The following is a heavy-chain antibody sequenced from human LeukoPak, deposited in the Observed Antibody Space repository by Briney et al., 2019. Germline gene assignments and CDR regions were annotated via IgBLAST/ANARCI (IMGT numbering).Heavy chain of an antibody. Sequence: SETLSFTCAVYGGSFSGYYWSWIRQPPGKGLEWIGEINHSGSTNYNPSLKSRVTISVDTSKNQFSLKLSSVTAADTAVYYCARVPVAGTSWFDPWGQGTLVTVSS. CDR1: GGSFSGYY. CDR3: ARVPVAGTSWFDP. J-gene: IGHJ5*02. D-gene: IGHD6-19*01. CDR2: INHSGST. V-gene: IGHV4-34*01.